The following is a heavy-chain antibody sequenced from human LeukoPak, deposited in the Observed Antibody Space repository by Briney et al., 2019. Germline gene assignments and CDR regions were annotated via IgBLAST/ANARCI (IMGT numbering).Heavy chain of an antibody. Sequence: KTSETLSLTCAVYGGSFSGYYWSWIRQPPGKGLEWIGEINHSGSTNYNSSLKSRVTISVDTSKNQFSLKLSSVTAADTAVYYCARGLVYYYGSGSYFFDYWGQGTLVTVSS. J-gene: IGHJ4*02. CDR3: ARGLVYYYGSGSYFFDY. V-gene: IGHV4-34*01. CDR2: INHSGST. CDR1: GGSFSGYY. D-gene: IGHD3-10*01.